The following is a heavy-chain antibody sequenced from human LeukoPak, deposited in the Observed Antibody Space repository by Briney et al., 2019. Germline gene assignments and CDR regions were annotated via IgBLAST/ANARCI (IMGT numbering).Heavy chain of an antibody. D-gene: IGHD3-10*01. CDR1: GFTFSSYS. CDR2: ISSSSSYI. Sequence: PGESLRLSCAASGFTFSSYSMNWVRQAPGKGLEWVSSISSSSSYIYYADAVKGRFTISRDNAKNSLYLQMNSLRAEDTAVYYCAREYSGSYSYWGQGTLVTVSS. J-gene: IGHJ4*02. CDR3: AREYSGSYSY. V-gene: IGHV3-21*01.